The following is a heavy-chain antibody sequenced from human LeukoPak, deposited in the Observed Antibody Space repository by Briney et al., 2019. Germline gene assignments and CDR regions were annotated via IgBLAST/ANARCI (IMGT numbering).Heavy chain of an antibody. D-gene: IGHD4-17*01. J-gene: IGHJ5*02. Sequence: PSETLSLTCTVSGGSISSSSYYWGWIRQPPGKGLEGIGCIYYSGNTYYNPSLKSRVTISVDTSKNQFPLKLSSVTAADTAVYYCAMTTVTTHYNWFDPWGQGTLVTVSS. CDR3: AMTTVTTHYNWFDP. V-gene: IGHV4-39*06. CDR1: GGSISSSSYY. CDR2: IYYSGNT.